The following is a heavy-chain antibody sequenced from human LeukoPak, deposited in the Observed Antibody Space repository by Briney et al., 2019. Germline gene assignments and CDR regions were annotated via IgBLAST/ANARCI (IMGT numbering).Heavy chain of an antibody. J-gene: IGHJ3*01. Sequence: PGGSLRLSCAASGFTFSDYGMHWVRQAPGKGLGWVAVIWFDGSNKYYADSVKGRFTISRDNSKNTLYLQMSSLRPEDTAVYHCVRASGPFDLWGQGTMVTVSS. CDR2: IWFDGSNK. V-gene: IGHV3-33*01. CDR1: GFTFSDYG. CDR3: VRASGPFDL.